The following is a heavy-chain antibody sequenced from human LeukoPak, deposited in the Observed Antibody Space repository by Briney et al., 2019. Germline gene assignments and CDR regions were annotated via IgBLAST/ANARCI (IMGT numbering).Heavy chain of an antibody. D-gene: IGHD3-22*01. Sequence: GASVKVSCKASGYTFTGYYMHWVRQAPGQGLEWMGIINPSGGSTSYAQKFQGRVTMTRDTSTSTVYMELSSLRSEDTAVYYCARDFGYSDSSGYYYVFLVGYWGQGTLVTVSS. CDR2: INPSGGST. CDR1: GYTFTGYY. J-gene: IGHJ4*02. CDR3: ARDFGYSDSSGYYYVFLVGY. V-gene: IGHV1-46*01.